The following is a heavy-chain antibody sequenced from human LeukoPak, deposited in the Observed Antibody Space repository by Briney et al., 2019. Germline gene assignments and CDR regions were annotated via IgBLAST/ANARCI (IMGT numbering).Heavy chain of an antibody. CDR2: IYDTGDA. D-gene: IGHD2-2*02. CDR1: GVSINGHY. V-gene: IGHV4-59*11. CDR3: ARYRRDNTYFLDY. Sequence: PSETLSLTCAVSGVSINGHYWSWIRQPPGERLEWIGYIYDTGDANYNPSLRSRVTMSVDTSNNQFSLTLRSVTAADTAVYFCARYRRDNTYFLDYWGQETLVTVFS. J-gene: IGHJ4*02.